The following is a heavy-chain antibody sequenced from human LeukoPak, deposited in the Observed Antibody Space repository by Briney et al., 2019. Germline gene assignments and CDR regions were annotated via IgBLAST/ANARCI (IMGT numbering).Heavy chain of an antibody. CDR1: GYTFTTYG. J-gene: IGHJ6*04. D-gene: IGHD3-10*01. V-gene: IGHV1-18*04. Sequence: ASVKVSCKASGYTFTTYGISWVRQAPGQGLEWMGWISAYNDNTNYAQKLQGRVTMTTDTSTNTAYMELRSLRSDDTAVYYCARDTSMVQGLIINYYYYGMDVWGKGTTVTVSS. CDR2: ISAYNDNT. CDR3: ARDTSMVQGLIINYYYYGMDV.